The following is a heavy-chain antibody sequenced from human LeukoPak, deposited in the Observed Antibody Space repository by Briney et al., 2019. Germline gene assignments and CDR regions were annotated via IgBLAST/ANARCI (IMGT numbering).Heavy chain of an antibody. Sequence: ASVKVSCKASGGTFSSYAISWVRQAPGQGLEWMGGIIPIFGTANYAQKFQGRVTITTDESTSTAYMELSSLRSEDTAVYYCARGLYYDFWSGYYNLEDYYYYMDGWGKGATVTVSS. CDR2: IIPIFGTA. CDR3: ARGLYYDFWSGYYNLEDYYYYMDG. J-gene: IGHJ6*03. CDR1: GGTFSSYA. V-gene: IGHV1-69*05. D-gene: IGHD3-3*01.